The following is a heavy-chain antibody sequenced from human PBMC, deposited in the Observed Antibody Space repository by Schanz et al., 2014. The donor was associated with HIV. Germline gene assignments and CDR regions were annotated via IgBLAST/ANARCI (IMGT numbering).Heavy chain of an antibody. D-gene: IGHD2-15*01. J-gene: IGHJ6*02. V-gene: IGHV1-69*06. CDR2: IIPNFDTP. CDR3: ARGTYSTPVQYYFYYGMDV. Sequence: QVQLLQSGTEVKKPGSSVRVSCKASGGTFISYAVSWVRQAPGQGLEWMGGIIPNFDTPKYAQKFQGRLTITADKSTSTVSLELSSLRFEDTAVYYCARGTYSTPVQYYFYYGMDVWGRGTTVTVSS. CDR1: GGTFISYA.